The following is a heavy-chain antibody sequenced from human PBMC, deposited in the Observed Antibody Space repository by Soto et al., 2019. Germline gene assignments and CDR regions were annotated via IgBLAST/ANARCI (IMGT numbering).Heavy chain of an antibody. Sequence: EVQLVESGGGLVQPGGSLRLACAASGFTFSIYSMNWVRQAPGKGLEWVSYISSSRSTIYYADSVKGRFTISRDNAKNSLYLQMNSLRAEDTAVYYCARDCPGSSTTCYGNEWFDSWGQGTLVTVSS. V-gene: IGHV3-48*01. CDR3: ARDCPGSSTTCYGNEWFDS. J-gene: IGHJ5*01. CDR2: ISSSRSTI. D-gene: IGHD2-2*01. CDR1: GFTFSIYS.